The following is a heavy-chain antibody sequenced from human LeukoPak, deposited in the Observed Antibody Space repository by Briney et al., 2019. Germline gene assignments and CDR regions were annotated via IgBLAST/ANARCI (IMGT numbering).Heavy chain of an antibody. CDR3: AAGFGELGHDAFDI. CDR1: GGSFSGYY. Sequence: SETLSLTCAVYGGSFSGYYWSWIRQPPGKGLEWIGEINHSGSTNYNPSLKSRVTISVDTSKNQFSLKLSSVTAVDTAVYYCAAGFGELGHDAFDIWGQGTMVTVSS. CDR2: INHSGST. J-gene: IGHJ3*02. D-gene: IGHD3-10*01. V-gene: IGHV4-34*01.